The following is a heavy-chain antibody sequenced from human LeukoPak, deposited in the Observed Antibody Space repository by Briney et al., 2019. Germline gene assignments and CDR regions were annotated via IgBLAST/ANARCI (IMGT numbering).Heavy chain of an antibody. V-gene: IGHV3-7*01. Sequence: GGSLRLSCAASGFTFSAYRMSWVRQAPGKGLEWVANIKQDGSEKHYVDSGKGRFTIPRDNSKNTLYLQMNSLRAEDTAVYYCAKDAGYSGYDPDAFDIWGQGTMVTVSS. D-gene: IGHD5-12*01. CDR3: AKDAGYSGYDPDAFDI. CDR1: GFTFSAYR. J-gene: IGHJ3*02. CDR2: IKQDGSEK.